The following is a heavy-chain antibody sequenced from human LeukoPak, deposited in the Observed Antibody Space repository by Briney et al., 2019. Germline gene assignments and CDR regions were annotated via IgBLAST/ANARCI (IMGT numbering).Heavy chain of an antibody. CDR3: ARVLGGAWYYFDS. V-gene: IGHV3-53*01. CDR1: GFTVSSNY. Sequence: PGGSLRLSCAASGFTVSSNYVSWVRQAPGKGLEWVSIIYSDGATYYADSVKGRFTISRDNSKNTLYLQMSSLRAEDTAVYYCARVLGGAWYYFDSWGQGTQVTVSS. J-gene: IGHJ4*02. D-gene: IGHD1-26*01. CDR2: IYSDGAT.